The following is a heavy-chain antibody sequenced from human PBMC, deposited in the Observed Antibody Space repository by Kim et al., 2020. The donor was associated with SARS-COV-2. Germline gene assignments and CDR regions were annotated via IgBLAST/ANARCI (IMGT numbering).Heavy chain of an antibody. CDR3: ARDRVVFGVVTDAFDI. V-gene: IGHV3-30-3*01. D-gene: IGHD3-3*01. CDR1: GFTFSSYV. CDR2: ISYDGSNK. Sequence: GGSLRLSCAASGFTFSSYVMHWVRQAPGKGLEWVAVISYDGSNKYYADSVKGRFTISRDNSKNTLYLQMNSLRAEDTAVYYCARDRVVFGVVTDAFDIWGQGTMVTVSS. J-gene: IGHJ3*02.